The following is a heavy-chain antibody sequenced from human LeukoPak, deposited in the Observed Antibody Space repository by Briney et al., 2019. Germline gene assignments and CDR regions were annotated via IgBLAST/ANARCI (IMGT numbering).Heavy chain of an antibody. D-gene: IGHD5-24*01. CDR1: GGSISSYY. CDR2: IYYSGST. V-gene: IGHV4-59*01. CDR3: ARVGYTGLSYYYYYMDV. J-gene: IGHJ6*03. Sequence: PSETLSLTCTVSGGSISSYYWSWIRQPPGKGLEWIGYIYYSGSTNYNPSLKSRVTISVDTSKNQFSLKLSSVTAADTAVYYCARVGYTGLSYYYYYMDVWGKGTTVTVSS.